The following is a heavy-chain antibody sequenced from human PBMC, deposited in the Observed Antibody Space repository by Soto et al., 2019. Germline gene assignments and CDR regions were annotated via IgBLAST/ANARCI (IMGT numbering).Heavy chain of an antibody. J-gene: IGHJ4*02. CDR1: GGSISSYY. D-gene: IGHD4-4*01. V-gene: IGHV4-59*08. CDR3: ARHGHYIDYFNF. Sequence: SETLSLTCTVSGGSISSYYWSWIRQPPGKGLEWIGYIYYSGSTNYNPSLKSRVTISVDTSKNQFSLKLSSVTAADTAVYYCARHGHYIDYFNFWGQGTLVTVS. CDR2: IYYSGST.